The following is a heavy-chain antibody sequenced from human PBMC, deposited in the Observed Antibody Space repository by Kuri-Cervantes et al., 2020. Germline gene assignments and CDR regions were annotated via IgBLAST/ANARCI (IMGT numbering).Heavy chain of an antibody. J-gene: IGHJ6*02. CDR2: IKSKTDGGST. CDR3: ARDRDAQNYYHYYYGMDV. CDR1: GFTFSNAW. D-gene: IGHD2-2*01. Sequence: GESLKISCAASGFTFSNAWMRWVRQAPGKGLEWVGGIKSKTDGGSTDYAAPVKGRFTISRDDSKNTLYLQMNSLRAEDTAVYYCARDRDAQNYYHYYYGMDVWCQGTTVTVSS. V-gene: IGHV3-15*01.